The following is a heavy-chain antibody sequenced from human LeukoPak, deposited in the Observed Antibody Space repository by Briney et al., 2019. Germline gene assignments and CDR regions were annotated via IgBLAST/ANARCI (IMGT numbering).Heavy chain of an antibody. CDR2: INTHTGNP. CDR3: ARDNSVRDEAWWFNP. D-gene: IGHD5-24*01. Sequence: GASVKVSCKTSGYTFTNYAMNWVRQAPGQGLEWMGWINTHTGNPTYAQGFTGHFVFSLDTSVTTAYLQISSLKAEDTAVYYCARDNSVRDEAWWFNPWGQGTLVTVSS. CDR1: GYTFTNYA. J-gene: IGHJ5*02. V-gene: IGHV7-4-1*02.